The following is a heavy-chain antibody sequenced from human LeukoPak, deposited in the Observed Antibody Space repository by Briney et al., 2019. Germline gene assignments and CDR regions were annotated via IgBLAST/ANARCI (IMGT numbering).Heavy chain of an antibody. V-gene: IGHV1-2*02. D-gene: IGHD3-16*01. CDR2: INPDSGFT. Sequence: ASVKVSCKASGYKFTDDYMHWVRQAPGQGLEFMGWINPDSGFTNYAQKFKGRVTMTRDTSISTAYLEVRSLTSDATAVYYCSPTAEAYTSWWKVWGQGTLVTVSS. CDR1: GYKFTDDY. J-gene: IGHJ4*02. CDR3: SPTAEAYTSWWKV.